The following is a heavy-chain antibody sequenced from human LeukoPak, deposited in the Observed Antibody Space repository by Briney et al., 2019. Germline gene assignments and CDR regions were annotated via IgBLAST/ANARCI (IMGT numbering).Heavy chain of an antibody. Sequence: GGSLTLSCAASGFPFSGFWMHWVRQAPGKGLVWVSRINSDGSDPTHAHSVMRLFPTSRDNAKTTLYLQMNSLRAEDTAVYYCARGHYYGMDVWGQGTTVTVSS. V-gene: IGHV3-74*01. J-gene: IGHJ6*02. CDR1: GFPFSGFW. CDR3: ARGHYYGMDV. CDR2: INSDGSDP.